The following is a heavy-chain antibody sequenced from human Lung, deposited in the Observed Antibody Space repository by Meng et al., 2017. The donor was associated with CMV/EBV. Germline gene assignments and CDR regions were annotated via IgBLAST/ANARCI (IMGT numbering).Heavy chain of an antibody. Sequence: VQSVGSVGGVVQSGGSLRLSCAPFGFTFGNYAMHWVRQAPGKGLEWLAFIGHDGNNEQYADSMKGRFTISRDNFNTVYLQMRSLRDEDTALYYCGRDYVNSIDHWGQGTLVTVSS. CDR3: GRDYVNSIDH. J-gene: IGHJ4*02. CDR2: IGHDGNNE. CDR1: GFTFGNYA. V-gene: IGHV3-30*02. D-gene: IGHD2/OR15-2a*01.